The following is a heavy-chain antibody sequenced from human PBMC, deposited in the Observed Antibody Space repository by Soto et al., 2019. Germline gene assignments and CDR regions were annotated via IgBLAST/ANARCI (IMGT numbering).Heavy chain of an antibody. CDR1: GGSISSYY. J-gene: IGHJ3*02. Sequence: GKTSETLSLTCTVSGGSISSYYWSWIRQPPGKGLEWIGYIYYSGSTNYNPSLKSRVTISVDTSKNQFSLKLSSVTAADTAVYYCARAAPRPDDAFDIWGQGTMVTVSS. CDR2: IYYSGST. V-gene: IGHV4-59*01. CDR3: ARAAPRPDDAFDI.